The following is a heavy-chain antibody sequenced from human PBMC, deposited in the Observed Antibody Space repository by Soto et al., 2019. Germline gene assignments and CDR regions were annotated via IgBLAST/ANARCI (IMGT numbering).Heavy chain of an antibody. CDR1: GGTFSSYT. CDR3: ARGEAVAGRGTMLDY. Sequence: QVQLVQSGAEVKKPGSSVKVSCKASGGTFSSYTISWVRQAPGQGLEWMGRIIPILGIANYAQKFQGRVTIXXDXSXXTAYMELSSLRSEDTAVYYCARGEAVAGRGTMLDYWGQGTLVTVSS. V-gene: IGHV1-69*02. J-gene: IGHJ4*02. CDR2: IIPILGIA. D-gene: IGHD6-19*01.